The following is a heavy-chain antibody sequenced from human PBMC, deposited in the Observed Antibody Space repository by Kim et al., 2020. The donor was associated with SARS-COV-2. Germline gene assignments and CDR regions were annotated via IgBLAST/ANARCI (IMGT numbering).Heavy chain of an antibody. D-gene: IGHD1-26*01. V-gene: IGHV4-59*12. Sequence: YNPALKSRVTISVDTSKNQFSLKLSSVTAADTAVYYCARRVGARDWYFDLWGRGTLVTVSS. J-gene: IGHJ2*01. CDR3: ARRVGARDWYFDL.